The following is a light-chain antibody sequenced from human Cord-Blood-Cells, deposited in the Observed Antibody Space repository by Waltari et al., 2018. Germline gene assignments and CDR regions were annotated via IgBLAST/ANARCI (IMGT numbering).Light chain of an antibody. J-gene: IGLJ3*02. CDR3: SSFTSSSTRV. CDR2: DVS. V-gene: IGLV2-14*01. CDR1: SSDVGGYNY. Sequence: QYALTQPASVSGSPGQSITISCTGTSSDVGGYNYVSWYQQHPGKAPKLMIYDVSKRPSGVSNSFSGSKSGNTASLTISGLQAEDEADYYCSSFTSSSTRVFGGGTKLTVL.